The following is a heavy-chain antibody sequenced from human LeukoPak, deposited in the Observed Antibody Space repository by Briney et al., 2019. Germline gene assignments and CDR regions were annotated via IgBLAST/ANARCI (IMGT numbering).Heavy chain of an antibody. V-gene: IGHV3-21*01. CDR1: GFTFSSYS. CDR3: ARDRYNWNDGLFDY. D-gene: IGHD1-20*01. J-gene: IGHJ4*02. CDR2: ISSSSSYI. Sequence: PGGSLRLSCAASGFTFSSYSMNWVRQAPGKGLEWVSSISSSSSYIYYADSVKGRFTISRDNAKNSLYLQMNSLRAEDTAVYYCARDRYNWNDGLFDYWGQGTLVTVSS.